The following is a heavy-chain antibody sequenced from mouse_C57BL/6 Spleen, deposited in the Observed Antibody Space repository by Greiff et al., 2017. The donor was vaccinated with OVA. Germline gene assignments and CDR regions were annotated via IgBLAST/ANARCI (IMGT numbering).Heavy chain of an antibody. D-gene: IGHD1-1*01. CDR3: ARGGMPDYYGSSFFDY. V-gene: IGHV3-1*01. J-gene: IGHJ2*01. CDR1: GYSITSGYD. CDR2: ISYSGST. Sequence: VQLQQSGPGMVKPSQSLSLTCTVTGYSITSGYDWHWIRHFPGNKLEWMGYISYSGSTNYNPSLKSRISITHDTSKNHFFLKLNSVTTEDTATYYCARGGMPDYYGSSFFDYWGQGTTLTVSS.